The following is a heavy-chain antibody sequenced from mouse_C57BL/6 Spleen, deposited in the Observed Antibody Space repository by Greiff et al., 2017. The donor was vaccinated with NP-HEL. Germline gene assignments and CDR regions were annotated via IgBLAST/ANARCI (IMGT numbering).Heavy chain of an antibody. CDR2: FHPYNDDT. CDR3: ARGYYGSSYSYWYFDV. CDR1: GYTFTTYP. Sequence: QVQLQQSGAELVKPGASVKMSCKASGYTFTTYPIEWMKQNHGKSLEWIGNFHPYNDDTKYNEKFKGKATLTVEKSSSTVYLELSRLTSDDSAVYYCARGYYGSSYSYWYFDVWGTGTTVTVSS. D-gene: IGHD1-1*01. V-gene: IGHV1-47*01. J-gene: IGHJ1*03.